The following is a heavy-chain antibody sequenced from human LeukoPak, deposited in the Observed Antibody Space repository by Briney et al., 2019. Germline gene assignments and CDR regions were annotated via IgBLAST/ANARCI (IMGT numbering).Heavy chain of an antibody. CDR1: GFTFSGSA. CDR3: TTPTYGGFDY. CDR2: IRSKANSYAT. D-gene: IGHD4/OR15-4a*01. Sequence: GGSLRLSCAASGFTFSGSAMHWVRQASGKGLEWVGRIRSKANSYATAYAASVKGRFTISRGDSKNTAYLQMNSLKTEDTAVYYCTTPTYGGFDYWGQGTLVTVSS. J-gene: IGHJ4*02. V-gene: IGHV3-73*01.